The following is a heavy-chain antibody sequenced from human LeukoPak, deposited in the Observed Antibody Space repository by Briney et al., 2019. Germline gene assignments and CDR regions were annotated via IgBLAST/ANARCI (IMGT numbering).Heavy chain of an antibody. CDR2: ISSSSSTI. Sequence: GGSLRLSCAASGFTFSSYSMNWVRQAPGKGLEWVSYISSSSSTIYYADSVKGRFTISRDNSKNTLYLQMNSLRAEDTAVYYCAKVQRWAQLLLELDYWGQGTLVTVSS. V-gene: IGHV3-48*01. CDR3: AKVQRWAQLLLELDY. J-gene: IGHJ4*02. D-gene: IGHD2-2*01. CDR1: GFTFSSYS.